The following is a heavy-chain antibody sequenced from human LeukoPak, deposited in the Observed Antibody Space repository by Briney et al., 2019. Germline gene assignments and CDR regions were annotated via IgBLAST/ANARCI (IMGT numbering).Heavy chain of an antibody. Sequence: PGGSLRLSCAASGFTFSSYGMHWVRQAPGKGLEGAAFIRYDGSNKYYADSVKGRFTISRDNSKNTLYLQMNSLRAADTAVYYCAKDPTHYRVWDDYDSTVLSYWGQGTLVTVSS. CDR3: AKDPTHYRVWDDYDSTVLSY. V-gene: IGHV3-30*02. J-gene: IGHJ4*02. CDR1: GFTFSSYG. CDR2: IRYDGSNK. D-gene: IGHD3-22*01.